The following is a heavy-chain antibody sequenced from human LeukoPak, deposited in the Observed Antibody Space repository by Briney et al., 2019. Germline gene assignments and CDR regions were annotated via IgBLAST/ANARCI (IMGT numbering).Heavy chain of an antibody. CDR2: IGIAGDT. J-gene: IGHJ4*02. CDR3: ARESIAVAGTAVDY. CDR1: GFTFSSYD. V-gene: IGHV3-13*01. D-gene: IGHD6-19*01. Sequence: PGGSLRLSCAASGFTFSSYDMHWVRQTTGKGLEWVSSIGIAGDTYYPGSVKGRFTISRENAKNSLYLQMNSLRAGDTAVYYCARESIAVAGTAVDYWGQGTLVTVSS.